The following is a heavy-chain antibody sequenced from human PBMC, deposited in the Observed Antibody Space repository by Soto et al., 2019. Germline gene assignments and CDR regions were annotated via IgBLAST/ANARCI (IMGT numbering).Heavy chain of an antibody. D-gene: IGHD7-27*01. J-gene: IGHJ4*02. CDR2: IYHSGST. CDR3: ARALNWDLFDY. Sequence: SETLSLTCTVSGYSISSGYYWGWIRQPPGKGLEWIGSIYHSGSTYYNPSLKSRVTISVDTSKNQFSLKLSSVTAADTAVYYCARALNWDLFDYWGQGTLVTVSS. CDR1: GYSISSGYY. V-gene: IGHV4-38-2*02.